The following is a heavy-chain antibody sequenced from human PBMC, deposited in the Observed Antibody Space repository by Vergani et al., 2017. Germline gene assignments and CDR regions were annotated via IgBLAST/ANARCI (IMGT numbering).Heavy chain of an antibody. J-gene: IGHJ6*02. Sequence: QVQLQESGPGLVKPSETLSLTCTVSGGSISSYYWSWIRQPPGKGLEWIGYIYYSGSTNYNPSLKSRVTISVDTSKNQFSLKLSSVTAADTAVYYCARDRPHCYSSGSSPPYYYGMDVWGQGTTVTVSS. CDR3: ARDRPHCYSSGSSPPYYYGMDV. V-gene: IGHV4-59*01. CDR1: GGSISSYY. CDR2: IYYSGST. D-gene: IGHD3-10*01.